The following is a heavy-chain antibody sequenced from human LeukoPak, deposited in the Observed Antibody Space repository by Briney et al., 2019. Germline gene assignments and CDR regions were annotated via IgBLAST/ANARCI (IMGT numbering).Heavy chain of an antibody. V-gene: IGHV3-21*01. J-gene: IGHJ3*02. CDR2: IRSSSSYI. CDR3: ARGPGYFSGGSCYGLGAFDI. Sequence: GGSLRLSCAASGLTFSSYSMNWVRHAPAKGLEWVSSIRSSSSYIYYADSVKGRFTISRDNAKNSLYLQMNSLRAEDTAVYYCARGPGYFSGGSCYGLGAFDIWGQGTMVTVSS. D-gene: IGHD2-15*01. CDR1: GLTFSSYS.